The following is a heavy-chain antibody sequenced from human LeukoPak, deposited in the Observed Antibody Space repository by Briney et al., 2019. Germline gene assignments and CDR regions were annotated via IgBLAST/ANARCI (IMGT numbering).Heavy chain of an antibody. CDR1: GYTLTSYD. D-gene: IGHD1-26*01. J-gene: IGHJ4*02. CDR2: MNPNSGNT. CDR3: AVPFESGSFHFDY. V-gene: IGHV1-8*01. Sequence: GSVRVSCKASGYTLTSYDINWVGQAAGQGLEWMGWMNPNSGNTGYEQRFEGRDNMRRKNSISTAYMELSSLRSEDTAVYYCAVPFESGSFHFDYWGQGTLVTVSS.